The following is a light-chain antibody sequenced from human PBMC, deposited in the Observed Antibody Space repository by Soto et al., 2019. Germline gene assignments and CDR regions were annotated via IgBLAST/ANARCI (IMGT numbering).Light chain of an antibody. Sequence: DVVTTQSPLSLSVTLGQPATISCKSSQGLVCSDGNTFLNWFHQTPGQSPRRLVYQVSNRASRVTDRCSGSGSGTYYTPTISRVEAEDVGIYYCVQGTHWPWKFGQGTNV. CDR3: VQGTHWPWK. V-gene: IGKV2-30*01. CDR2: QVS. J-gene: IGKJ1*01. CDR1: QGLVCSDGNTF.